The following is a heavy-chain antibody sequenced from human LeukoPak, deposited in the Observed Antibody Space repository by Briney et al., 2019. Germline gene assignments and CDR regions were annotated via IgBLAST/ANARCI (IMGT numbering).Heavy chain of an antibody. Sequence: GGSLRLSCAASGFTFSSYSMNWVRQAPGKGLEWVSSISSSSSYIYYADSVKGRFTISRDNAKNSLYLQMNSLRAEDTAVYYCARDPRPGSSWSYFGYWGQGTLVTVSS. J-gene: IGHJ4*02. V-gene: IGHV3-21*01. CDR1: GFTFSSYS. CDR3: ARDPRPGSSWSYFGY. D-gene: IGHD6-13*01. CDR2: ISSSSSYI.